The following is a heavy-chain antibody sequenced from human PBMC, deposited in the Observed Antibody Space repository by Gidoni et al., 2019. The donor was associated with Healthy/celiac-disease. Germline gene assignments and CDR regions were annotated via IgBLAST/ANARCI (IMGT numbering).Heavy chain of an antibody. Sequence: VLLVASGGGVVQPGSSLSPSFAASVFTVSSYGRHWVRQAPGKGMEWVAVISYDGSNKYYADSVKGRFTISRDNSKNTLYLQMNSLRAEETAVYYCATVGHTVTLIPWGQGTLVTVSS. V-gene: IGHV3-30*03. CDR3: ATVGHTVTLIP. CDR1: VFTVSSYG. J-gene: IGHJ5*02. CDR2: ISYDGSNK. D-gene: IGHD4-17*01.